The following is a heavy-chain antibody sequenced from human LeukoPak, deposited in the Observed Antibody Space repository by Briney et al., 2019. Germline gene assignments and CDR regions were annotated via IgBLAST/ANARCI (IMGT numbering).Heavy chain of an antibody. CDR1: GYTFTIYD. CDR2: MSPNSGNT. D-gene: IGHD3-9*01. Sequence: ASVKVSFKASGYTFTIYDITWVRQAPGQGREGMGWMSPNSGNTGYAQKLQGRVTMTRNTSITTAYMELSSLTSEDTAVYYCARETTISPYYFDYWGLGSQVTVSP. CDR3: ARETTISPYYFDY. J-gene: IGHJ4*02. V-gene: IGHV1-8*01.